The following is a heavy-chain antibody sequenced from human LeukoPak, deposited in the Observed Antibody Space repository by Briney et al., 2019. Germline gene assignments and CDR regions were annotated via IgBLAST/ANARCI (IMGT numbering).Heavy chain of an antibody. V-gene: IGHV4-59*01. CDR3: ARGTSYSGATFLY. D-gene: IGHD1-26*01. Sequence: PETLSLTCTVSGGSISSFYWNWIRQPPGKGLEWIGYIYHSESTNYNPSLKGRVTISADTSKNQFSLKLSSVTAADTAVYYCARGTSYSGATFLYWGQGTLVTVSS. CDR1: GGSISSFY. J-gene: IGHJ4*02. CDR2: IYHSEST.